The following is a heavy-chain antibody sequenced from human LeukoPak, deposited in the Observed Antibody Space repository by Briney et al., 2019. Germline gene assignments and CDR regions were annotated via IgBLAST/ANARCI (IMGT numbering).Heavy chain of an antibody. J-gene: IGHJ6*04. V-gene: IGHV3-21*01. CDR2: ISSGSYHI. CDR3: AELGITMIGGV. D-gene: IGHD3-10*02. Sequence: GGSLRLSCEASGFTFSSYSMNWVRQAPGKGLEWVSSISSGSYHIYYADAVKGRFTISRDNAKNSLYLQMNSLRAEDTAVYYCAELGITMIGGVWGKGTTVTISS. CDR1: GFTFSSYS.